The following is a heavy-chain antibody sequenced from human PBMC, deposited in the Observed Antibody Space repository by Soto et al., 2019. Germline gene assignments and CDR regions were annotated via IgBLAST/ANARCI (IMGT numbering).Heavy chain of an antibody. CDR1: GFTFSSYA. J-gene: IGHJ4*02. CDR2: ISGSDTDT. V-gene: IGHV3-23*01. Sequence: HPGGSLRLSCAASGFTFSSYAMSWVRQAPGKGLEWVSGISGSDTDTYYADSVKGRFTISRDYSKNTLYLHMSSLRADDTAVYFCAKYENWNVDLVSYWGQGTLVTVSS. CDR3: AKYENWNVDLVSY. D-gene: IGHD1-1*01.